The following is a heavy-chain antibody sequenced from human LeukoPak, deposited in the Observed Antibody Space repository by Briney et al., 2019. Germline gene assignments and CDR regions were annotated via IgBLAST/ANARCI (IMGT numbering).Heavy chain of an antibody. Sequence: GASVKVSCKASGYTFTSYDINWVRQATGQGLEWMGWMNPNSGNTGYAQKFQGRVTMTRNTSISTAYMELSSLRSEDTAVYYCARGRGWFGELLMVTYNWFDPWGQGTLVTVSS. J-gene: IGHJ5*02. CDR2: MNPNSGNT. CDR1: GYTFTSYD. V-gene: IGHV1-8*01. CDR3: ARGRGWFGELLMVTYNWFDP. D-gene: IGHD3-10*01.